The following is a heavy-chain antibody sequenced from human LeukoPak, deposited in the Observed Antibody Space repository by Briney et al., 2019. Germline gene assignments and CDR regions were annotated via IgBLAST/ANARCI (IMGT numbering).Heavy chain of an antibody. V-gene: IGHV4-34*01. CDR2: INHSGSS. J-gene: IGHJ3*02. CDR1: GGSFSGYY. CDR3: ARDEAHPNTYYYGSGSYYARLDI. Sequence: PSETLSFTCAVYGGSFSGYYWSWIRQPPGKGLEWIGEINHSGSSNYNPSLKSRVTISVDTSKNQFSLKLSSVTAADTAVYYCARDEAHPNTYYYGSGSYYARLDIWGQGTMVTVSS. D-gene: IGHD3-10*01.